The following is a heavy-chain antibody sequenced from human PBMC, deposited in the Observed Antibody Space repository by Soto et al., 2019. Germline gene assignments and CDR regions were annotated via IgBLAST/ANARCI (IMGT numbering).Heavy chain of an antibody. Sequence: GGSLRLSCVASGFTFSNYGMHWVRQAPGKGLEWVAGIDYNEINKYYIDPVKGRFTISRDQSKNTLYLQMNSLRAEDTAVYYCAKDPGYYGSGSYYYYGMGVWGQGTTVTVSS. D-gene: IGHD3-10*01. CDR2: IDYNEINK. CDR1: GFTFSNYG. J-gene: IGHJ6*02. CDR3: AKDPGYYGSGSYYYYGMGV. V-gene: IGHV3-33*03.